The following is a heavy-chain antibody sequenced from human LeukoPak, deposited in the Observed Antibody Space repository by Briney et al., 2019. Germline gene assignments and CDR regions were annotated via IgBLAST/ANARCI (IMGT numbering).Heavy chain of an antibody. J-gene: IGHJ3*02. CDR2: ISSSSSYI. Sequence: GGSLRLSCAASGFTFSSYSMNWVRQAPGKGLEWVSSISSSSSYIYYADSVKGRFTISRDNAKNSLYLQMNSLRAEDTAVYCCARVYSSGWYGAFDIWGQGTMVTVSS. CDR3: ARVYSSGWYGAFDI. V-gene: IGHV3-21*01. CDR1: GFTFSSYS. D-gene: IGHD6-19*01.